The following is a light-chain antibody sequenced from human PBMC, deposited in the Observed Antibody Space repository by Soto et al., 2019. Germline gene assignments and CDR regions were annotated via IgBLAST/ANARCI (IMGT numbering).Light chain of an antibody. CDR3: QQRSSWTLT. V-gene: IGKV3-11*01. CDR1: QSLSKS. J-gene: IGKJ4*02. Sequence: EIFLTQSPATLSLSPGERATLSCRASQSLSKSLVWYQKKPGQAPRLLIDGASNRATGIPARLSGSGYGTDLTLTISSIETEDFAVYLCQQRSSWTLTFGGGTQVDIK. CDR2: GAS.